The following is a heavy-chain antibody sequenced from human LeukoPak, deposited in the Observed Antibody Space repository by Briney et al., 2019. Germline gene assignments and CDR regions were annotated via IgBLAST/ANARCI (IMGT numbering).Heavy chain of an antibody. J-gene: IGHJ3*02. D-gene: IGHD3-22*01. Sequence: SETLSLTCSVSGGSISTYYWSSIRQPPGKGLEWVGYSYYSGSTKYNPSLKSRVTISVDTSKNQFSLKLSSVTAADTAVYYCARVRRVLITTDDAFDIWGQGTMVTVSS. V-gene: IGHV4-59*01. CDR3: ARVRRVLITTDDAFDI. CDR2: SYYSGST. CDR1: GGSISTYY.